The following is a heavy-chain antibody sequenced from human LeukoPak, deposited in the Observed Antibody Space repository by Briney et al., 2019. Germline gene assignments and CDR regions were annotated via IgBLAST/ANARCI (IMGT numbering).Heavy chain of an antibody. D-gene: IGHD6-13*01. V-gene: IGHV3-30-3*01. J-gene: IGHJ5*02. CDR3: ARGALVAGGRLKNNWFDP. CDR2: ISYDGNTK. Sequence: GGSLRLSCAASGLTFSNYAMHWVRQAPGKGLEWVALISYDGNTKYKVDSVKGQFTISRDNSKNILFLQMNSLKLEDTAMYYCARGALVAGGRLKNNWFDPWGQGTLVTVSS. CDR1: GLTFSNYA.